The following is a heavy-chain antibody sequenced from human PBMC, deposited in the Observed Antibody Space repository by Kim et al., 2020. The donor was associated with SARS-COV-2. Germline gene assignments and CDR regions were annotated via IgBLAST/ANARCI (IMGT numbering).Heavy chain of an antibody. V-gene: IGHV3-48*03. CDR2: ISSSGSTI. CDR1: GFTFSSYE. Sequence: GGSLRLSCAASGFTFSSYEMNWVRQAPGKGLEWVSYISSSGSTIYYADSVKGRFTISRDNAKNSLYLQMNSLRAEDTAVYYCARGYSTPADWFDPWGQGTLVTVSS. D-gene: IGHD2-2*01. J-gene: IGHJ5*02. CDR3: ARGYSTPADWFDP.